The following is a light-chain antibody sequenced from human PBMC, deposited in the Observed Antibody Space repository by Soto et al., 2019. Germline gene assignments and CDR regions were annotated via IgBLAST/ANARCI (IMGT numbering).Light chain of an antibody. CDR3: QAWDSSTAV. J-gene: IGLJ2*01. Sequence: YELTQPPSVSVSPGQTASITCSGDKLGDKYACWYQQKPGQSPVLVIYQDSKRPSGIPERFAGSNSGNTATLTISWTQAMDEADYYCQAWDSSTAVFGGGTKLTVL. CDR2: QDS. V-gene: IGLV3-1*01. CDR1: KLGDKY.